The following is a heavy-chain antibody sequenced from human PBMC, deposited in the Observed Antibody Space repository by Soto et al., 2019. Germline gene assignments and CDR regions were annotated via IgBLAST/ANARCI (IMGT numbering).Heavy chain of an antibody. Sequence: EVQLVESGGGLVKPGGSLRLSCAASGFTFSSYSMNWVRQAPGKGLEWVSSISSSSSYIYYADSVKGRFTISRDNPNNSLYMKMNSLRAEDTAVYYCARMGSKRYYYYGMDVWGQGTTVTVSS. D-gene: IGHD6-13*01. V-gene: IGHV3-21*01. J-gene: IGHJ6*02. CDR2: ISSSSSYI. CDR1: GFTFSSYS. CDR3: ARMGSKRYYYYGMDV.